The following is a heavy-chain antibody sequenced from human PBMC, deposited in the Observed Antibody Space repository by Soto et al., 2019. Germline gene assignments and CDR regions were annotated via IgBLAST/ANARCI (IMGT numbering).Heavy chain of an antibody. Sequence: QVQLVQSGAEVKKPGSSVKVSGKASGGTFSSYAITWVRQAPGQGLEWMGGIIPIFATANYAQKFQARVTINADESTSTADMELSSLRSEDTAVYYCARDRGPSSGYYPYWFDPWGQGTLVTVSS. CDR3: ARDRGPSSGYYPYWFDP. CDR2: IIPIFATA. V-gene: IGHV1-69*12. CDR1: GGTFSSYA. J-gene: IGHJ5*02. D-gene: IGHD3-22*01.